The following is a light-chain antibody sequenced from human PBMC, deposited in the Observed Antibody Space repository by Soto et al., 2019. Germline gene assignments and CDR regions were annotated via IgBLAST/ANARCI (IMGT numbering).Light chain of an antibody. CDR2: NAF. CDR3: QQYINYPLS. Sequence: DIQMTQSPSTLSASVGDRVTITCRASQSINRWLAWYRHKPGKAPKLLVYNAFTSESGVPSRFSGSGSGTEFTLTFRSLQPDDFATYYCQQYINYPLSFGGGTNVAI. CDR1: QSINRW. V-gene: IGKV1-5*01. J-gene: IGKJ4*01.